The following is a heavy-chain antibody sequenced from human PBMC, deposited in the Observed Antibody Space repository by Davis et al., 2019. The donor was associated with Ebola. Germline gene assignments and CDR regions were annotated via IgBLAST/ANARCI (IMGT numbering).Heavy chain of an antibody. Sequence: ASVLITSTSSAYTFTAYSMHWVRLAPGQGLEWMGWISAYNGNTNYAQKLQGRVTMTTDTSTSTAYMELRSLRSDDTAVYYCARWLRELLPTFYYGMDVWGQGTTVTVSS. CDR2: ISAYNGNT. CDR3: ARWLRELLPTFYYGMDV. CDR1: AYTFTAYS. V-gene: IGHV1-18*04. D-gene: IGHD3-10*01. J-gene: IGHJ6*02.